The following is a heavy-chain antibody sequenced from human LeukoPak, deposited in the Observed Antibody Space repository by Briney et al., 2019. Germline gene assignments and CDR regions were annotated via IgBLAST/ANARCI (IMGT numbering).Heavy chain of an antibody. CDR3: ARDNWNYAPFDY. J-gene: IGHJ4*02. V-gene: IGHV3-21*01. D-gene: IGHD1-7*01. CDR2: ISSSSSYI. CDR1: GFTFSSYS. Sequence: GGSLRLSCAASGFTFSSYSMNWVRQAPGKGLEWVSSISSSSSYIYYADSVKGRFTISRDNAKNSLYLQMNSLRAEDTAVYNCARDNWNYAPFDYWGQGTLVTVSS.